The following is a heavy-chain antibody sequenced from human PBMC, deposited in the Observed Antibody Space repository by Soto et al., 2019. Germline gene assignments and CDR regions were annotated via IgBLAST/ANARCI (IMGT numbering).Heavy chain of an antibody. J-gene: IGHJ5*01. Sequence: GESLKISCKGSGYSFAGYWITWVRQKPGKGLEWMGRIDPSDSQTYYSPSFRGHVTISVTKSITTVFLQWSSLRASDTAMYYCARQTYQSDTGRMAQPFYDSCVQGTPVTFS. D-gene: IGHD5-18*01. CDR1: GYSFAGYW. CDR2: IDPSDSQT. V-gene: IGHV5-10-1*01. CDR3: ARQTYQSDTGRMAQPFYDS.